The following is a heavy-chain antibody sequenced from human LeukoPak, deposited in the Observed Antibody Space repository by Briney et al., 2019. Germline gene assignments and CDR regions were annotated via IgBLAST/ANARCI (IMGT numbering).Heavy chain of an antibody. V-gene: IGHV1-2*02. CDR3: ARDFLGYCTTTSCYDVVFDY. Sequence: ASAKVSCKASGDTFTDYYMHWVRQAPGQGLEWMGWINPKSGGTNYAQNFQGRVTMTRDTSISIAYMELSSLRSDDTAVYYCARDFLGYCTTTSCYDVVFDYWGQGTLVTVSS. CDR1: GDTFTDYY. D-gene: IGHD2-2*01. CDR2: INPKSGGT. J-gene: IGHJ4*02.